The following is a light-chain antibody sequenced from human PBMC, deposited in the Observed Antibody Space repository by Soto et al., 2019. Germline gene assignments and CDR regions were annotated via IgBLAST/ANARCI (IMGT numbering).Light chain of an antibody. CDR3: QQYFKSPWT. CDR2: DAS. J-gene: IGKJ1*01. Sequence: EIVLTQSPATLSLSPGERAALSCRTSQSVNNYLAWYQQKPGQPPRLLIFDASDGATGIPDRFSGSGSGTDFVLTISRLETEDFAVYYCQQYFKSPWTFGQGTKVDIK. CDR1: QSVNNY. V-gene: IGKV3-11*01.